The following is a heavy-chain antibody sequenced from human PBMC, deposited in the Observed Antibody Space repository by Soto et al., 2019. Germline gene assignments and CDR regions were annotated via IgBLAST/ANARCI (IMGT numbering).Heavy chain of an antibody. J-gene: IGHJ6*02. CDR1: GGSFSGYY. D-gene: IGHD2-2*01. CDR2: INPSGST. V-gene: IGHV4-34*01. CDR3: ARGVYCSSTSCYWGMDV. Sequence: QVQLQQWGAGLLKPSETLSLTCAVYGGSFSGYYWSWIRQPPGKGLEWIGEINPSGSTNYNPSLKPRVTISLDTSKTQSSLKLCSVTAADPAVYYCARGVYCSSTSCYWGMDVWGQGTTVTVSS.